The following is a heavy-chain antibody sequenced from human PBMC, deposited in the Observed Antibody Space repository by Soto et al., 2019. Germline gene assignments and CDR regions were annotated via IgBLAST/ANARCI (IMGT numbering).Heavy chain of an antibody. CDR2: ISYDGSNK. Sequence: AGGSLRLSCAASGFNFSSYGMHWVRQAQGKGLEWVAVISYDGSNKYYADYVKGRFTISRDNSKNTLYLQMNSLRAEYTSVYYCAREKLGYPCMDVCGHGTTVTVSS. D-gene: IGHD5-18*01. V-gene: IGHV3-30-3*01. CDR1: GFNFSSYG. CDR3: AREKLGYPCMDV. J-gene: IGHJ6*02.